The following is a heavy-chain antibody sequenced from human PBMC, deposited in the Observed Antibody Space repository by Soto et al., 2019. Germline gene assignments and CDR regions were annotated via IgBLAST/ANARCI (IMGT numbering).Heavy chain of an antibody. CDR2: ISGSAART. CDR1: GFAFGGFT. CDR3: TRGGLGTTGSCDF. V-gene: IGHV3-23*01. Sequence: VPVLESGGGLVQPGGSLRLSCSVSGFAFGGFTMTWVRQAPGKGLEWVSSISGSAARTYYADSVQGRFTISRDNSKSTLSLQMNSLRVEDTAEYYCTRGGLGTTGSCDFWGQGTLVAVSS. J-gene: IGHJ4*02. D-gene: IGHD6-13*01.